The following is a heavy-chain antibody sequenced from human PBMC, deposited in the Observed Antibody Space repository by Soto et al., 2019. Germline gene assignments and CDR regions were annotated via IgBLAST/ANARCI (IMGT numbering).Heavy chain of an antibody. D-gene: IGHD3-3*01. CDR1: GFTFSSYA. V-gene: IGHV3-30-3*01. CDR2: ISYDGSNK. CDR3: ASMIFGVVDDYSYYGMDV. J-gene: IGHJ6*02. Sequence: SLRLSCAASGFTFSSYAMHWVRQAPGKGLEWVAVISYDGSNKYYADSVKGRFTISRDNAKNSLYLQMNSLRAEDTAVYYCASMIFGVVDDYSYYGMDVWGQGTTVTVSS.